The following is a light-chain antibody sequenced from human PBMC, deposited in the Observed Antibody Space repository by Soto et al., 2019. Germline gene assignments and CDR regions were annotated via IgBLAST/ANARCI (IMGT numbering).Light chain of an antibody. J-gene: IGLJ3*02. CDR3: QSYDSSLSGWV. CDR1: TSNIGAGYD. Sequence: QSVLTQAPSVSGAPGQRVTISCTGSTSNIGAGYDVHWYQQFPGTAPKVLIYANSNRPSGVPDRFSGSKSGTSASLAITGLQAEDEADYYCQSYDSSLSGWVFGGGTKLTVL. CDR2: ANS. V-gene: IGLV1-40*01.